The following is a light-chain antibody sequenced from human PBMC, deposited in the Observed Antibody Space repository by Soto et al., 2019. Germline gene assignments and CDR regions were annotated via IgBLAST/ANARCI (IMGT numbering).Light chain of an antibody. CDR2: GAS. J-gene: IGKJ2*01. CDR1: QSVSSTY. V-gene: IGKV3-20*01. Sequence: EIVLTQSPGTLSLSPGERATLSCRASQSVSSTYLAWYQQKPGQAPRLLIYGASSRETGIPDTFSGSGSGTDFTLTISRLEPEDFAVYYCQQYDSSPYTFGQGTKREIK. CDR3: QQYDSSPYT.